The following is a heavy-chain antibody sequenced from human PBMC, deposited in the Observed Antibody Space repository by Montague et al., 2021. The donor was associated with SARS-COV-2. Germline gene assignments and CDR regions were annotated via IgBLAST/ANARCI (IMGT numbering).Heavy chain of an antibody. J-gene: IGHJ5*02. CDR3: ACDRITRGWFDP. V-gene: IGHV4-4*02. Sequence: SETLSLTCAVSGGSLSTPHYWSWVRQPPGKGLEWIGEVHHSGNANYNASFTGRATISVDKSKNQFSLTLTSVTAADTAVYYCACDRITRGWFDPWGQGTLVTVSS. D-gene: IGHD7-27*01. CDR2: VHHSGNA. CDR1: GGSLSTPHY.